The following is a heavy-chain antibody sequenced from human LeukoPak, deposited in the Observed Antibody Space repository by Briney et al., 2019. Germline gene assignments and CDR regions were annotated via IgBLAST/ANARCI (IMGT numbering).Heavy chain of an antibody. Sequence: SVKVSCKASGYTFTGYYMYWVRQAPGQGLEWMGWINTNSGGTSYAQKFQGRVTMTRDTSISTAYMELSRLRSDDTAVYYCARESGDGYSDAFDIWGQGTMVTVSS. CDR1: GYTFTGYY. CDR3: ARESGDGYSDAFDI. D-gene: IGHD5-24*01. J-gene: IGHJ3*02. CDR2: INTNSGGT. V-gene: IGHV1-2*02.